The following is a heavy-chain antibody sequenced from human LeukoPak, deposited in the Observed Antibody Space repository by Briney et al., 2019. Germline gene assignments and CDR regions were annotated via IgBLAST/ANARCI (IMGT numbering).Heavy chain of an antibody. V-gene: IGHV4-39*01. CDR1: GGSISSSYYY. Sequence: SEPLSLTCTVSGGSISSSYYYWGWIRQPPGKGLEWIGSIYYSGSTYYNPSLKSRVTISVDTSKNQFSLKLSSVTAADTAVYYCAEYCGGDCGTEQFAFDIWGQGTMVTVSS. CDR2: IYYSGST. CDR3: AEYCGGDCGTEQFAFDI. J-gene: IGHJ3*02. D-gene: IGHD2-21*02.